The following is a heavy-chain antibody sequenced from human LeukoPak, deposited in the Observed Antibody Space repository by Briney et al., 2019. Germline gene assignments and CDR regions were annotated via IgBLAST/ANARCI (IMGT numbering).Heavy chain of an antibody. J-gene: IGHJ4*02. D-gene: IGHD6-13*01. V-gene: IGHV3-30*02. CDR1: GFTFSSYG. Sequence: PGGSLRLSCAASGFTFSSYGMHWVRQAPGKGLEWVAFIRYDGSNKYYADSVKGRFTISRDNSKNTLYLQMSSLRAEDTAVYYCASPRLYSSSWYEFDYWGQGTLVTVSS. CDR3: ASPRLYSSSWYEFDY. CDR2: IRYDGSNK.